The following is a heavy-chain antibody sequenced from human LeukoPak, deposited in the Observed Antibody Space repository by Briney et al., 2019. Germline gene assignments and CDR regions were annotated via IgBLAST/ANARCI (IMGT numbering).Heavy chain of an antibody. CDR3: ARRVVRGVIPRGAFDI. V-gene: IGHV4-34*01. D-gene: IGHD3-10*01. CDR1: GGSFSGYY. J-gene: IGHJ3*02. CDR2: INHSGST. Sequence: SETLSLTCAVYGGSFSGYYWSWIRQPPGKGLEWIGEINHSGSTNYNPSLKSRVTISVDTSKNQFSLKLSSVTAADTAVYYCARRVVRGVIPRGAFDIWGQGTMVTASS.